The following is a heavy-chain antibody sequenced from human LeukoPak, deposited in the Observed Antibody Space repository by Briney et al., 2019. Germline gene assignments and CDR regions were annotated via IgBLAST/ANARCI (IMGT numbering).Heavy chain of an antibody. CDR3: ARDFCSGGSCYSGFDY. D-gene: IGHD2-15*01. V-gene: IGHV1-2*02. CDR2: INPNSGGT. CDR1: GYTFTGYY. Sequence: GASVKVSRKASGYTFTGYYMHWVRQAPGQGLEWMGWINPNSGGTNYAQKFQGRVTMTRDTSISTAYMELSRLRSDDTAVYYCARDFCSGGSCYSGFDYWGQGTLVTVSS. J-gene: IGHJ4*02.